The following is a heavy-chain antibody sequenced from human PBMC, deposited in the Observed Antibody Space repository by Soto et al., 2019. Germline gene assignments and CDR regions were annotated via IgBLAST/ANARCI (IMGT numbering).Heavy chain of an antibody. CDR1: GFSFSDYG. Sequence: PGGSLRLSCAASGFSFSDYGMHWVRQPPGKGLEWVAYTSYDGSKTYYADSVMGRFTISRDNSKNTLFLQMNSLRPEDTAMYYCAKTRTIFGVVSRHYFDYWGQGTLVTVSS. D-gene: IGHD3-3*01. CDR2: TSYDGSKT. V-gene: IGHV3-30*18. J-gene: IGHJ4*02. CDR3: AKTRTIFGVVSRHYFDY.